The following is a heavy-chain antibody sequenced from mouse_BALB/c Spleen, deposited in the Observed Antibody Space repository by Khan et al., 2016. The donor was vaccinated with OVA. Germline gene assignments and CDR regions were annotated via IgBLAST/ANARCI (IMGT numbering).Heavy chain of an antibody. Sequence: EVQLQESGPGLVKPSQSLSLTCTVTGYSITSDYAWNWIRQFPGNKLEWMGYISYSGDTAYNPSLKSRISIIRDTSKNQFFLQLNSVTPEDTSTYYCASMIRYYYGSNLEGYYFDYWGQGTTLTVSS. D-gene: IGHD1-1*01. CDR1: GYSITSDYA. CDR2: ISYSGDT. V-gene: IGHV3-2*02. J-gene: IGHJ2*01. CDR3: ASMIRYYYGSNLEGYYFDY.